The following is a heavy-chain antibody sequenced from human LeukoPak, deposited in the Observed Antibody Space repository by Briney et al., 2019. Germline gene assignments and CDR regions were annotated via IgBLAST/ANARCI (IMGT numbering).Heavy chain of an antibody. V-gene: IGHV4-39*07. D-gene: IGHD5-18*01. CDR2: IFYSGST. CDR1: GGSISTSNYY. Sequence: PSETLSLTCTVSGGSISTSNYYWGWIRQPPGKGLEWIGNIFYSGSTYYSPSLRSRVTISLDTSRNQFSLKLNSVTAADTAVYYCARDGYNYGLDRFDYWGHGILVTVSS. CDR3: ARDGYNYGLDRFDY. J-gene: IGHJ4*01.